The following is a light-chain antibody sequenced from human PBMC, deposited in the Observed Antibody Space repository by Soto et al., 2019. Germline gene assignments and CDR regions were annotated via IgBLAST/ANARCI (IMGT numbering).Light chain of an antibody. Sequence: DIQMTQSPSTLSASVGDRVTITCRANQSTNYWLAWYHQKPGKAPKLLISKASNLESGVPSRFSGSRSGTEFTLTISSLQPDDFATYYCLQYDSYSPYTFGQGTKLEIK. CDR2: KAS. V-gene: IGKV1-5*03. CDR1: QSTNYW. CDR3: LQYDSYSPYT. J-gene: IGKJ2*01.